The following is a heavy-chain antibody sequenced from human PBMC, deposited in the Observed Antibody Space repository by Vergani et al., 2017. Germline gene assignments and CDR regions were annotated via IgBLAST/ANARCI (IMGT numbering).Heavy chain of an antibody. V-gene: IGHV1-2*02. D-gene: IGHD3-10*01. CDR1: GYTFTGYY. J-gene: IGHJ6*03. Sequence: QVQLVQSGAEVKKPGASVKVSCKASGYTFTGYYMHWVRQPPGHGLECMGWINPNSGGTNYAQKFQGRVTMTRDTSISTAYMELSRLRSDDTAVYYCARTENYGSGSYYNALLYMDVWGKGTTVTVSS. CDR2: INPNSGGT. CDR3: ARTENYGSGSYYNALLYMDV.